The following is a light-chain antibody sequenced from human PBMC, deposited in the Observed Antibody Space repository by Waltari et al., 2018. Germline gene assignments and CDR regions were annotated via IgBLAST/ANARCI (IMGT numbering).Light chain of an antibody. CDR3: QSYYGTDWV. V-gene: IGLV6-57*03. Sequence: SVSESPGKTVTISCTRSSGSIASNYVQWYQRRPGSAPTTVIYENNQRPSGVSDRFSGSIDSSSNSAPLTISGLKAEDEADYYCQSYYGTDWVFGGGTKLTVL. CDR1: SGSIASNY. J-gene: IGLJ3*02. CDR2: ENN.